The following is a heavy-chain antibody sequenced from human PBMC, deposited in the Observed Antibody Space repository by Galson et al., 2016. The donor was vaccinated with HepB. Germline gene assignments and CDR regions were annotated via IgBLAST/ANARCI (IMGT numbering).Heavy chain of an antibody. CDR1: GFTFSDYY. CDR2: ISSSSHHT. D-gene: IGHD3-10*01. V-gene: IGHV3-11*05. Sequence: SLRLSCAASGFTFSDYYMSWIRQAPGKGLEWLSYISSSSHHTDYADSAKGRFTISRDNDKNTLHLQMNNLRVEDTAVYYCARAVPDIYASGSYPDYWGQGTLVTVSS. J-gene: IGHJ4*02. CDR3: ARAVPDIYASGSYPDY.